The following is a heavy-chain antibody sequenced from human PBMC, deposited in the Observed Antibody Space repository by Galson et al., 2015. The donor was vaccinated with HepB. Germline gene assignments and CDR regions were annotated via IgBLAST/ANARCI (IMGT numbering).Heavy chain of an antibody. CDR1: GGTFSSYA. CDR2: TIPLFGTA. CDR3: ARAYGSGSFSNDY. Sequence: SVKVSCKASGGTFSSYAINWVRQAPGQGLEWLGGTIPLFGTANYAQKFQGRVTIIADESTNTAYMELSGLTFEDTAVYYCARAYGSGSFSNDYWGQGTLVTVSS. V-gene: IGHV1-69*13. D-gene: IGHD3-10*01. J-gene: IGHJ4*02.